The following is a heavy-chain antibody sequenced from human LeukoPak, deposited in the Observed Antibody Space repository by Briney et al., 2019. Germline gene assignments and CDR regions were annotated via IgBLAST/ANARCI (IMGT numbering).Heavy chain of an antibody. V-gene: IGHV3-23*01. Sequence: PGGSLRLSCAASGFTFSSFAMTWVRQAPGKGLEWVSTVSGSAGRTDYADSVKGRFTISRDNLKNTLYLQMNGLRAEDTAVYYCAKNRGHCVDGVCHNYYYMDVWRRGTTVTVSS. J-gene: IGHJ6*03. CDR2: VSGSAGRT. D-gene: IGHD2-8*02. CDR3: AKNRGHCVDGVCHNYYYMDV. CDR1: GFTFSSFA.